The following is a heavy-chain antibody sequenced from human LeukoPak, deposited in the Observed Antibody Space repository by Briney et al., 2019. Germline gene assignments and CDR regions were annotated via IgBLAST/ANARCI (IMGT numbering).Heavy chain of an antibody. CDR1: GFTFNSFA. V-gene: IGHV3-23*01. CDR3: AKHRRDLLSYALFDY. J-gene: IGHJ4*02. CDR2: ISSGGVST. Sequence: GGSLRLSCAAPGFTFNSFAMSWGRKAPGKGLEWVSGISSGGVSTYSVHSVKARFTFSRDNSKNTLYLRMSSLRAEDTALYYFAKHRRDLLSYALFDYWGQGSLVTVSS. D-gene: IGHD1-26*01.